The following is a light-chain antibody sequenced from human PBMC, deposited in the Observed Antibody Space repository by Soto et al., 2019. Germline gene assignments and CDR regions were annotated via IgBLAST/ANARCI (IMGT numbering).Light chain of an antibody. V-gene: IGKV3-11*01. CDR3: QHRSIWPVS. J-gene: IGKJ5*01. CDR1: QSVTSY. Sequence: EIVLTQSPATLSLFVGERATFCSRTSQSVTSYLAWYQQKPGLPPRLLIYDASTRATGIPARFSGSGSGTDFTLTIHTLAPEDFAVYYCQHRSIWPVSFGQGTRLEIK. CDR2: DAS.